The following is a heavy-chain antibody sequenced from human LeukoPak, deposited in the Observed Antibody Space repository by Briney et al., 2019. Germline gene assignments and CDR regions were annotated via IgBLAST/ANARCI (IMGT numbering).Heavy chain of an antibody. CDR3: ARDRYYYDSSGYSYYYYGMDV. CDR1: GFTFSDYY. D-gene: IGHD3-22*01. Sequence: GSLRLSCAASGFTFSDYYMSWIRQAPGKGLEWVSYISSSGSTIYYADSVKGRFTISRDNAKNSLYLQMNSLRAEDTAVYYCARDRYYYDSSGYSYYYYGMDVWGQGTTVTVSS. CDR2: ISSSGSTI. V-gene: IGHV3-11*01. J-gene: IGHJ6*02.